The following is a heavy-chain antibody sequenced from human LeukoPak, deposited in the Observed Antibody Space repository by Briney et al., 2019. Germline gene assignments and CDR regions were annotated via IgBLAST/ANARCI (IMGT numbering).Heavy chain of an antibody. D-gene: IGHD1-26*01. J-gene: IGHJ4*02. Sequence: PGGSLRLSCAASGFTFSSYEMNWVRQAPGKGLEWVSYISSSGSTIYYADSVKGRFTISRDNAKNSLYLQMNSLRAEDTAVYYCARDRIVGAYDYWGQGTLVTVSS. CDR2: ISSSGSTI. V-gene: IGHV3-48*03. CDR1: GFTFSSYE. CDR3: ARDRIVGAYDY.